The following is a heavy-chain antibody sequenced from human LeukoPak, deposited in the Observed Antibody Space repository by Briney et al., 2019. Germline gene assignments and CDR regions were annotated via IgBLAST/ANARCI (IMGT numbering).Heavy chain of an antibody. Sequence: SETLSLTCTVSGGSISSSSYYWGWIRQPPGKGLEWIGSIYYDGSTYSNPSLKSRVTISLDTSNNQFSLSLRSVAAADTAVYYCVRTIWFDPWGPGTLVTVSS. CDR3: VRTIWFDP. CDR1: GGSISSSSYY. CDR2: IYYDGST. J-gene: IGHJ5*02. V-gene: IGHV4-39*07. D-gene: IGHD5-24*01.